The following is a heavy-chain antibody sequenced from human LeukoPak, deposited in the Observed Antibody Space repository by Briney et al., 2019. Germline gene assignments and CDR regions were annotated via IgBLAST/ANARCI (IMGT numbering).Heavy chain of an antibody. J-gene: IGHJ3*01. V-gene: IGHV4-59*08. CDR2: ISDIGSI. CDR1: GGSISSYY. CDR3: AQLEGRTAFEV. D-gene: IGHD1-1*01. Sequence: SETLSLTCTVSGGSISSYYWSWIRQPPGKGLEWIAYISDIGSINYNPSLKSRVTISLDTSKNQFSLKLSSVTAADTAIYYCAQLEGRTAFEVWGHGSLVTVS.